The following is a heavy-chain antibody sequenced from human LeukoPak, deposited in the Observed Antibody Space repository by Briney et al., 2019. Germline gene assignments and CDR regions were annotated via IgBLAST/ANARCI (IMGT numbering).Heavy chain of an antibody. Sequence: GESLKISCQGSGYTFTTYWIAWVRQMPGKGLEWMGIINPADSDTRYSPSFQGLVTISADKSISTAYLQWSSLMASDTAMYYCARHPPRYSSSPPFYGADVWGQGTTVTVSS. CDR3: ARHPPRYSSSPPFYGADV. V-gene: IGHV5-51*01. CDR1: GYTFTTYW. D-gene: IGHD6-13*01. CDR2: INPADSDT. J-gene: IGHJ6*02.